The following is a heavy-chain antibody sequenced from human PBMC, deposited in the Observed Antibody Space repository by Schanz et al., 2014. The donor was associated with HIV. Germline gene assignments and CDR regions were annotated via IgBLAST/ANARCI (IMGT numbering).Heavy chain of an antibody. J-gene: IGHJ4*02. CDR2: ISYDGTNK. CDR3: AKGWRGYSISSWVDY. Sequence: QVQLVESGGGVVQPGRSLRLSCAASGFTFDSYGIHWVRQAPGKGLEWVAVISYDGTNKKFADSVKGRFTISRDNSKNTLYLQMNSLRADDTAVYYCAKGWRGYSISSWVDYWGQGSLVTVSS. CDR1: GFTFDSYG. D-gene: IGHD6-6*01. V-gene: IGHV3-30*18.